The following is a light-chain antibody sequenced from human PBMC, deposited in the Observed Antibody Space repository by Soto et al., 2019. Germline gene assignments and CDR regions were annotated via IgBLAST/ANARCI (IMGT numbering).Light chain of an antibody. J-gene: IGKJ1*01. CDR1: PGISSY. Sequence: AIRMTQSPSSFSASTGDRVTITCRASPGISSYLAWYQQKPGKAPKLLIYAASTLQSGVPSRFSGSGSGTDFTLTISCLQSEDFATYYCQQYYSYPPVFGQGTKVDIK. CDR2: AAS. V-gene: IGKV1-8*01. CDR3: QQYYSYPPV.